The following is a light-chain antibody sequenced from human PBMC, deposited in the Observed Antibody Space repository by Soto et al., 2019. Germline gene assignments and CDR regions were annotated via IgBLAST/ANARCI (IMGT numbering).Light chain of an antibody. CDR2: GAS. V-gene: IGKV3-11*01. Sequence: EIVLTQSPGTLSLSPGERATLSCRASQSLSKSLAWYQQKPGQAPRLLIDGASNRATGIPARFSGSGSGTDFTLTISSLEPEDFAVYFCQQRSSWPLTFGGGTKVDIK. CDR1: QSLSKS. CDR3: QQRSSWPLT. J-gene: IGKJ4*02.